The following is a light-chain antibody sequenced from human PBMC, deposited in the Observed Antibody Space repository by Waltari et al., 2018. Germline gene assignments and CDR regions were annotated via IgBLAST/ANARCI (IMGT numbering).Light chain of an antibody. CDR2: VNSDGSH. J-gene: IGLJ3*02. V-gene: IGLV4-69*01. CDR3: QTGGHGTCV. Sequence: QLVLTQSPSASASLGASVKLTCTLSSGHSSNVIAWHQQQPEKGPRYLMKVNSDGSHSKGDKIPDRFSVASSGAEHYLTISSLQSEDEADYYCQTGGHGTCVFGGGTKLTVL. CDR1: SGHSSNV.